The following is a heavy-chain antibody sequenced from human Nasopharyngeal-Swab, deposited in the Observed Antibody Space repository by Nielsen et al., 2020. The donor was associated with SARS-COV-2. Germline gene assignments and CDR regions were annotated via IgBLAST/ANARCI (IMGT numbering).Heavy chain of an antibody. D-gene: IGHD5-18*01. V-gene: IGHV3-33*01. CDR3: ARDRRIQLWFGGGYFDY. Sequence: GESLKISCAASGFTFSSYGVHWVRQAPGKGLEWVAVIWYDGSNKYYADSVKGRFTISRDNSKNTLYLQMNSLRAEDTAVYYCARDRRIQLWFGGGYFDYWGQGTLVTVSS. CDR2: IWYDGSNK. CDR1: GFTFSSYG. J-gene: IGHJ4*02.